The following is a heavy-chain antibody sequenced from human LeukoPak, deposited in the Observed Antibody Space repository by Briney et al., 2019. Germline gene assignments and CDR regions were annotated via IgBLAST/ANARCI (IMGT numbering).Heavy chain of an antibody. CDR3: AKSGPYCSSTSCNYFDY. V-gene: IGHV3-53*01. J-gene: IGHJ4*02. CDR2: IYSGGST. CDR1: GFSVSSYY. D-gene: IGHD2-2*01. Sequence: GGSLRLSCAASGFSVSSYYMDWVRQAPGKGLEWVSVIYSGGSTYYADSVKGRFTISRDNSKNALFLQMNSLRAEDTAVYYCAKSGPYCSSTSCNYFDYWGQGTLVTVSS.